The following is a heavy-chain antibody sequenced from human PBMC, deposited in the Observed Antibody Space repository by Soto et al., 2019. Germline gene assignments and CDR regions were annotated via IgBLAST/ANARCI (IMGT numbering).Heavy chain of an antibody. J-gene: IGHJ4*01. D-gene: IGHD2-15*01. Sequence: ASVKVSCKASGYTFTSYYMHWVRQAPGQGLEWMGIINPSNSTTYAQKFQGRVTMTRDTSTSTVYMELSSLRSEDTAVYYCTRVSCTDASSYPDAPHYFDYWG. CDR2: INPSNST. V-gene: IGHV1-46*03. CDR1: GYTFTSYY. CDR3: TRVSCTDASSYPDAPHYFDY.